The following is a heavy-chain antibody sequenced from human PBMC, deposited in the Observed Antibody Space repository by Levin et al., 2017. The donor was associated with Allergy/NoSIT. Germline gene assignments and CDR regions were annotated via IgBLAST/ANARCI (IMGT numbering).Heavy chain of an antibody. J-gene: IGHJ2*01. CDR2: IYYSGST. Sequence: SQTLSLTCTVSGGSIRSYYWSWIRQPPGKGLEWIGYIYYSGSTNYNPSLKSRVTISVDTSKNQFSLKLSSVTAADTAVYYCARVGGSHDYGDYVWYFDRWGRGTLVTVSS. CDR1: GGSIRSYY. V-gene: IGHV4-59*01. D-gene: IGHD4-17*01. CDR3: ARVGGSHDYGDYVWYFDR.